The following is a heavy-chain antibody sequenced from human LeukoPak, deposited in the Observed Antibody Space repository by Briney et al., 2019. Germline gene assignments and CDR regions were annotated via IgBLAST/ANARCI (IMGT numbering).Heavy chain of an antibody. Sequence: SETLSLTCDVSGGSITSTNWWTWFRQPPGKGLEWIGEVHLDGRTNYNPSLKSRLVMSADLPENHISLKLTSVTAADTAVYYCAREGGFYRPLDYSGQGTLVTVSS. D-gene: IGHD6-25*01. CDR3: AREGGFYRPLDY. CDR1: GGSITSTNW. CDR2: VHLDGRT. V-gene: IGHV4-4*02. J-gene: IGHJ4*02.